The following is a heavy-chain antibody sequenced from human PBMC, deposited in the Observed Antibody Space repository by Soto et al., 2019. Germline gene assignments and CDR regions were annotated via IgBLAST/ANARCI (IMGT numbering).Heavy chain of an antibody. CDR1: GFSLSNAVMG. Sequence: PTLVNPTETLTLTCTVSGFSLSNAVMGVSWIRQPPGKALEWLAHIFSSDEKSYRTSLETRLTVSKDTSKSQVVLTMTNMDPLDTATYYCARAVDRAISDIWFDPWGQGTQVTVSS. CDR2: IFSSDEK. CDR3: ARAVDRAISDIWFDP. V-gene: IGHV2-26*01. J-gene: IGHJ5*02. D-gene: IGHD5-18*01.